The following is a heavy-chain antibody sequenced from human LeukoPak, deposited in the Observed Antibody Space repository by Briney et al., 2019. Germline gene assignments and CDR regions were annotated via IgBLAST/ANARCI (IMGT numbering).Heavy chain of an antibody. CDR3: AKDVAVAGKEEDY. D-gene: IGHD6-19*01. V-gene: IGHV3-53*01. CDR2: IFIAGST. CDR1: GFTVSSNY. J-gene: IGHJ4*02. Sequence: PGGSLRLSCAASGFTVSSNYMSWVRQAPGKGLEWVSVIFIAGSTYYADSVKGRFTISRDNSKNTLYLQMNSLRAEDTAVYYCAKDVAVAGKEEDYWGQGTLVTVSS.